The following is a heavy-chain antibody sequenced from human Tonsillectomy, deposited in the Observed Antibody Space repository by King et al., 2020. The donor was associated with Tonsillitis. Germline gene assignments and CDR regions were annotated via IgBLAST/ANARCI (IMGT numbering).Heavy chain of an antibody. V-gene: IGHV3-30*02. D-gene: IGHD3-22*01. CDR1: GFIFSDYS. J-gene: IGHJ3*02. CDR3: ARALRDYHDSSGYYYAFDI. CDR2: IRYDGSKQ. Sequence: VQLVESGGGVVQPGGSLRLSCAAAGFIFSDYSMHCVRQAPGKGLEWLAFIRYDGSKQRYADSVKGRFTISRDNSKNTLYVQMSSLSADDTAVYYCARALRDYHDSSGYYYAFDIWGQGTTVTVSS.